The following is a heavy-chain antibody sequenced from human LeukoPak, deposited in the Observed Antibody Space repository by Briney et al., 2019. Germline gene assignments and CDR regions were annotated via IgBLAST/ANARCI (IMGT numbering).Heavy chain of an antibody. J-gene: IGHJ4*02. D-gene: IGHD4-17*01. CDR3: SRVGRQDYVYFDH. V-gene: IGHV4-59*01. CDR2: INYSGST. CDR1: GGSISSYY. Sequence: PSETLSLTCTGSGGSISSYYWSRIRQPPGKGLEWIGYINYSGSTNYNPSLKSRVTMSVDTSKNQFSLKLSSVTAADTAMYYYSRVGRQDYVYFDHWGQGSLVTVSS.